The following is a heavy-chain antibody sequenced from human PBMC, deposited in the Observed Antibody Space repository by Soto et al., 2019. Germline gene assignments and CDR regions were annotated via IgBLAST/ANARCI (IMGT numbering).Heavy chain of an antibody. D-gene: IGHD3-10*01. Sequence: VHLMESGGGLVKPGGSLRLSCSASGFNFNSYTMNWVRQAPGKGLEWVSSISRFSDRTYYADSVKGRFAIFRANAENSVYLQVNSLRAEDTAVYYCARVGAYFGEFDYFDYWGQGTPVTVSS. J-gene: IGHJ4*02. CDR1: GFNFNSYT. V-gene: IGHV3-21*06. CDR2: ISRFSDRT. CDR3: ARVGAYFGEFDYFDY.